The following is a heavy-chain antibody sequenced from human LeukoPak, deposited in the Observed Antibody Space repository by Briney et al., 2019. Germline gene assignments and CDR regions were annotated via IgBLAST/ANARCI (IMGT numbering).Heavy chain of an antibody. CDR2: ISGDGGST. CDR1: GFTFDDYA. J-gene: IGHJ6*01. D-gene: IGHD6-19*01. V-gene: IGHV3-43*02. CDR3: AKDSGGWVYYYYYGMDL. Sequence: PGGSLRLSCAASGFTFDDYAMHWVRQAPGKGLEWVSLISGDGGSTYYADSVKGRFTISRDNSKNSLYLQMNSLRTEDTALYHCAKDSGGWVYYYYYGMDLWGRGTTVTVSS.